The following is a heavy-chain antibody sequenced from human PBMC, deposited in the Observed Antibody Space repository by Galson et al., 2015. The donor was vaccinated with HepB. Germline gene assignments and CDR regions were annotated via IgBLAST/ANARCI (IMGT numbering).Heavy chain of an antibody. V-gene: IGHV4-31*03. CDR3: ARTYYYDSSGYYYCDY. CDR1: DGSISSGGYY. D-gene: IGHD3-22*01. J-gene: IGHJ4*02. Sequence: QVQLQESGPGLVKPSQTLSLTCTVSDGSISSGGYYWSWIRQHPGKGLEWIGSLYESGTTHYTPFPKRRFTISVDTSKTQFSLKLISVTAADTAVYYCARTYYYDSSGYYYCDYWGQGTLVTVSS. CDR2: LYESGTT.